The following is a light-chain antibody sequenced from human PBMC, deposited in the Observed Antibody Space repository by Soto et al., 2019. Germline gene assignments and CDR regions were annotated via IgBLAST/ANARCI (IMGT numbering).Light chain of an antibody. Sequence: DTQMTQSPSSVSASVGDRVTITCRASQGIYNYLAWYQQKPGKAPELLIYAASTLQSGVPSRFSGSGSGTDFTLTITSLQPEDVATYYCQKYNSAPRTFGQGTKVEIK. J-gene: IGKJ1*01. CDR3: QKYNSAPRT. V-gene: IGKV1-27*01. CDR2: AAS. CDR1: QGIYNY.